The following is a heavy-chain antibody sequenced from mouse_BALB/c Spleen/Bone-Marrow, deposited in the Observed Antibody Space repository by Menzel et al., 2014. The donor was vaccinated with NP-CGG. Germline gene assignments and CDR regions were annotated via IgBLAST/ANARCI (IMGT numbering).Heavy chain of an antibody. CDR3: ARDYSYYFDY. CDR1: GFTFTDHY. D-gene: IGHD2-1*01. Sequence: EVKLMESGGGLVQPGGFLRLSCATSGFTFTDHYVSWVRQPPGKALEWLGFIRNKANGYTTEYSASVKGRFTISRDNSQSIVYLQMNTPRAEDSATYYCARDYSYYFDYWGQGTTLTVSS. V-gene: IGHV7-3*02. J-gene: IGHJ2*01. CDR2: IRNKANGYTT.